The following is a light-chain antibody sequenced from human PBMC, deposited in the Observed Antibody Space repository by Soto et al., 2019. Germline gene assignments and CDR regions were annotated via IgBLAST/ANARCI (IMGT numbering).Light chain of an antibody. CDR3: QSYDSSLSAL. J-gene: IGLJ2*01. CDR1: SSDIGAGYD. CDR2: GNS. Sequence: QAVVTQPPSVSGAPGQRVTISCTGSSSDIGAGYDVHWYQQLPGTAPKVLIYGNSNRPSGVPDRFSGSKSGTSASLAITGLQAEDEAEYYCQSYDSSLSALFGGGTKLTVL. V-gene: IGLV1-40*01.